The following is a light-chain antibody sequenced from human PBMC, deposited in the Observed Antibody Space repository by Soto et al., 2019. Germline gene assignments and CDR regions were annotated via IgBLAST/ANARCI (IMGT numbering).Light chain of an antibody. CDR2: DAS. CDR1: QSVSTY. CDR3: QQRSNWPPT. J-gene: IGKJ4*01. V-gene: IGKV3-11*01. Sequence: EIVLTQSPATLPLSPGEGATLSCRASQSVSTYLAWYQQKPGQAPRLLMYDASNRATGIPARFSGSGSGTDFTLTISSLEPEDFAVYYCQQRSNWPPTFGGGTKVEIK.